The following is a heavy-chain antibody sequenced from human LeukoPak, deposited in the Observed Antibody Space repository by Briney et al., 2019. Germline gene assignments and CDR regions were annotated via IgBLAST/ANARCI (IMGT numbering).Heavy chain of an antibody. CDR3: ARHKAGYYDSSGYYYGFDP. CDR2: INHSGST. CDR1: GGSFSGYY. J-gene: IGHJ5*02. D-gene: IGHD3-22*01. V-gene: IGHV4-34*01. Sequence: SETLSLTCAVYGGSFSGYYWSWIRQPPGKGLEWIGEINHSGSTNYNPSLKSRVTISVDTSKNQFSLKLSSVTAADTAVYYCARHKAGYYDSSGYYYGFDPWGQGTLVTVSS.